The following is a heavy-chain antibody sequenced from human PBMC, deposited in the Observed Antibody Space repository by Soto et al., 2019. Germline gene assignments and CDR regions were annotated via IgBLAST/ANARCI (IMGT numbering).Heavy chain of an antibody. CDR1: GFTFSGHA. CDR2: LWYDGSNK. CDR3: ARDGQGLAPYALDV. J-gene: IGHJ6*01. V-gene: IGHV3-33*01. Sequence: QVQLVESGGVVAQPGRSLRLSCTVSGFTFSGHAMHWVRQAPGKGLEWVTQLWYDGSNKYYAESVKGRFTISRDNSKNTLELQMNSLGVEDTAVYYCARDGQGLAPYALDVWGQGTSVTVSS. D-gene: IGHD6-19*01.